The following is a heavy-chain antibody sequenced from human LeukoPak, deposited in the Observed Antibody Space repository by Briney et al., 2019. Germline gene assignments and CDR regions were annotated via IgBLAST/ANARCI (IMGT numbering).Heavy chain of an antibody. CDR2: IRYDGSNK. V-gene: IGHV3-33*06. Sequence: GGSLRLSCAASGLTFSSYAMHWVRQAPGKGLEWVAVIRYDGSNKYYADSVKGRFTISRDNSKNTLYLQMNSLRAEDTAVYYCAKDDSGSYYQTDAFDIWGQGTMVTVSS. CDR1: GLTFSSYA. J-gene: IGHJ3*02. D-gene: IGHD1-26*01. CDR3: AKDDSGSYYQTDAFDI.